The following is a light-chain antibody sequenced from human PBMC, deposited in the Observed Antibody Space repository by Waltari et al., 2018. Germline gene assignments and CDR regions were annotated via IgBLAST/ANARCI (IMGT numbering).Light chain of an antibody. CDR2: STD. CDR3: VLFLGNDIWV. CDR1: SGSVSADNY. J-gene: IGLJ3*02. V-gene: IGLV8-61*01. Sequence: QTVVTQEPSFSVSPGGTVTLTCGFASGSVSADNYPSWYQQTPGQPPRPLVYSTDTRSSGVPDRFSGSILGEKAALTITGAQAEDEADYYCVLFLGNDIWVFGGGTKLTVL.